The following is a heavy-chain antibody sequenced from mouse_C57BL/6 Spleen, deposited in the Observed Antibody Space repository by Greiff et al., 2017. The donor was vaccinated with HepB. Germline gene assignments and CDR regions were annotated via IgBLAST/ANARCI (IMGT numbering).Heavy chain of an antibody. Sequence: QVQLQQPGAELVKPGASVKMSCKASGYTFTSYWITWVKQRPGQGLEWIGDIYPGSGSTNYNEKFKSKATLTVDTSSSTAYMQLSSLTSEDSAVYYCAREGYSNRYAMDYWGQGTSVTVSS. CDR1: GYTFTSYW. J-gene: IGHJ4*01. CDR2: IYPGSGST. D-gene: IGHD2-5*01. CDR3: AREGYSNRYAMDY. V-gene: IGHV1-55*01.